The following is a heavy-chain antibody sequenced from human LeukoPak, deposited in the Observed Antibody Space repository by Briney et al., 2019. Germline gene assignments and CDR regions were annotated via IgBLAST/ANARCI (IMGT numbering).Heavy chain of an antibody. V-gene: IGHV4-39*01. CDR2: IYYSGST. Sequence: SETLSLTCTVSGGSISSYYWSWIRQPPGKGLEWIGSIYYSGSTYYNPSLKSRVTMSVDTSKNQFSLKLSSVTAADTAVYYCARLNVDTAMVYDAFDIWGQGTMVTVSS. CDR3: ARLNVDTAMVYDAFDI. D-gene: IGHD5-18*01. CDR1: GGSISSYY. J-gene: IGHJ3*02.